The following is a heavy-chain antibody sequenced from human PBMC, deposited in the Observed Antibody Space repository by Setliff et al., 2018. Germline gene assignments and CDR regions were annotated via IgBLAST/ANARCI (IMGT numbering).Heavy chain of an antibody. CDR1: GFTFSRYS. D-gene: IGHD1-26*01. V-gene: IGHV3-48*01. Sequence: GGSLRLSCAASGFTFSRYSMNWVRQAPGKGLEWVSYISSRSSTIYYADSVKGRFTISRDNAKNSLYLQMNSLRAEDTAVYYCARDPNSGSDWNYYYYMDVWGKGTTVTVSS. J-gene: IGHJ6*03. CDR3: ARDPNSGSDWNYYYYMDV. CDR2: ISSRSSTI.